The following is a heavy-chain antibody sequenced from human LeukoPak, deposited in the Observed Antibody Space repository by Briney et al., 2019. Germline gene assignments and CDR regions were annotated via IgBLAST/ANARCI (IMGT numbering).Heavy chain of an antibody. J-gene: IGHJ4*02. CDR2: IYPNGNT. V-gene: IGHV3-66*04. Sequence: GGSLRFSCAASGFTVSSNYMNWVRQAPGKGLEWVSMIYPNGNTFYTNSVKGRFTISRDNSKNTLDLQMSSLRAEDTAVYYCARRGHGYGSPFDYWGQGTLVTVSS. D-gene: IGHD5-18*01. CDR3: ARRGHGYGSPFDY. CDR1: GFTVSSNY.